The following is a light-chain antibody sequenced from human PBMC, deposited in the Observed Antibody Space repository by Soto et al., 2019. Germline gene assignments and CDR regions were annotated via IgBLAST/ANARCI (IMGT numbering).Light chain of an antibody. CDR1: QSVSSSY. CDR3: QHYGSSPWT. V-gene: IGKV3-20*01. Sequence: EIVLTQSPGTLSLSPGERATLSCRASQSVSSSYFAWYQQKPDQAPRLLIYGASSMATGIPDRFSGSGSGTDFTLTISRLEPEVFAVYYCQHYGSSPWTFGQGTKVEIK. J-gene: IGKJ1*01. CDR2: GAS.